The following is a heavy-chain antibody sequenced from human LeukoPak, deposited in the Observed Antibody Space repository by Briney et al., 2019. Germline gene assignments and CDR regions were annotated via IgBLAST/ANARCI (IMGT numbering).Heavy chain of an antibody. CDR3: AKDRRQWLAHDAFDI. CDR2: ISASGDST. J-gene: IGHJ3*02. V-gene: IGHV3-23*01. Sequence: GGSLRLSCTASGFTFASYAMSWVRQAPGKGLEWVSGISASGDSTYYADSVKGRFTISRDNSKNTLYLQMNSLRAEDTAVYYCAKDRRQWLAHDAFDIWGQGTMVTVSS. D-gene: IGHD6-19*01. CDR1: GFTFASYA.